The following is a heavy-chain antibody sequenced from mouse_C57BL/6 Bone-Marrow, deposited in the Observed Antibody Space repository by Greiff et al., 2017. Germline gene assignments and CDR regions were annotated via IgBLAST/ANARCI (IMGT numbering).Heavy chain of an antibody. CDR2: INPNNGGT. D-gene: IGHD1-1*01. V-gene: IGHV1-26*01. J-gene: IGHJ1*03. Sequence: EVQLQQSGPELVKPGASVKISCKASGYTFTDYYMNWVKQSHGKSLEWIGDINPNNGGTSYNQKFKGKATLTVDKSSSTAYMELRSLTSEDSAVXYCARHGSSHWYFDVWGTGTTVTVSS. CDR3: ARHGSSHWYFDV. CDR1: GYTFTDYY.